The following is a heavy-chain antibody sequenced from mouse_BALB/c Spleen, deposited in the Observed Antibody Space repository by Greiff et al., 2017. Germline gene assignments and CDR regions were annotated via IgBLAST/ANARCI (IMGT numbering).Heavy chain of an antibody. CDR1: GFTFSSYG. D-gene: IGHD3-2*01. J-gene: IGHJ4*01. Sequence: EVQVVESGGDLVKPGGSLKLSCAASGFTFSSYGMSWVRQSPDKRLEWVATISSGGSYTYYPDSVKGRFTISRDNAKNTLYLQMSSLKSEDTAMYYGARETARATNYAKDYWGQGTSVTVSS. V-gene: IGHV5-6*01. CDR3: ARETARATNYAKDY. CDR2: ISSGGSYT.